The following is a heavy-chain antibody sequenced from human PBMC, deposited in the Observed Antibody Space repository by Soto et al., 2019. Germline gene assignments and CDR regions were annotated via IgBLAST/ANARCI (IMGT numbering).Heavy chain of an antibody. CDR2: IYYSGST. D-gene: IGHD2-2*01. CDR1: GGSISSSSYY. CDR3: ARTLGYCSSTSCYYTSRLYYYYYMDV. J-gene: IGHJ6*03. V-gene: IGHV4-39*01. Sequence: PSETLSLTCTVSGGSISSSSYYWGWIRQPPGKGLEWIGSIYYSGSTYYNPSLKSRVTISVDTSKNQFSLKLSSVTAADTAVYYCARTLGYCSSTSCYYTSRLYYYYYMDVWGKGTTVT.